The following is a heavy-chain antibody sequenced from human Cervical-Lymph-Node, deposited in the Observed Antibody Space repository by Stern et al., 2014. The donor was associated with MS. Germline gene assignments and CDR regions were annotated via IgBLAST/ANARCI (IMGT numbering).Heavy chain of an antibody. J-gene: IGHJ4*02. CDR2: ISSNSHNI. CDR1: GFSFSDYS. CDR3: VRRGGIKYLDF. V-gene: IGHV3-21*01. Sequence: EVQLVQSGGGVVKPGGSLRLSCEASGFSFSDYSINWVRQAPGQGLEWVSSISSNSHNIHYADTVKGRLTISRDNARNTLLMQIHSLRSEDTAVYYCVRRGGIKYLDFWGQGTLVTVSS. D-gene: IGHD3-16*01.